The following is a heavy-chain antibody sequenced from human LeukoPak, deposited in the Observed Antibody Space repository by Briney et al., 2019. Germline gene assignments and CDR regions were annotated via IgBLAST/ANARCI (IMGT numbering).Heavy chain of an antibody. CDR1: GFTSSDYW. J-gene: IGHJ4*02. CDR3: ARRGCSSSSRSPIDY. Sequence: GGSLRLSCTASGFTSSDYWMTWVRQAPGKGPEWVANIKQDGSQRYYVDSVRGRFTISRDNAKNSLFLQMNGLRAEDTAVYYCARRGCSSSSRSPIDYWGQGTLVTVSS. CDR2: IKQDGSQR. V-gene: IGHV3-7*01. D-gene: IGHD6-6*01.